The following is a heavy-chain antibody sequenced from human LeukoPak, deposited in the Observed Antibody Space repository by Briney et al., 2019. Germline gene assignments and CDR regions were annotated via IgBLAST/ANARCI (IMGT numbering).Heavy chain of an antibody. CDR1: GFTFSDYY. V-gene: IGHV3-11*01. CDR3: ARDKIPSTDFWSGRNYYGMDV. J-gene: IGHJ6*02. Sequence: GGSPRLSCAASGFTFSDYYMSWIRQAPGKGLEWVSYISSSGSTIYYADSVKGRFTISRDNAKNSLYLQMNSLRAEDTAVYYCARDKIPSTDFWSGRNYYGMDVWGQGTTVTVSS. D-gene: IGHD3-3*01. CDR2: ISSSGSTI.